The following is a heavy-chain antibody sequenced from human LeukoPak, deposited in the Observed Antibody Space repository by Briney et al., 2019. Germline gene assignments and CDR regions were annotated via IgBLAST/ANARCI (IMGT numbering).Heavy chain of an antibody. CDR2: IYTSGST. Sequence: SETLSLTCTVSGGSISSGSYYWSWIRQPAGKGLEWIGRIYTSGSTNYNPSLKSRVTISVDTSKNQFSLKLSSVTAADTAVYYCARGLPTAPDAFDIWGQGTMVTVSS. J-gene: IGHJ3*02. V-gene: IGHV4-61*02. CDR1: GGSISSGSYY. D-gene: IGHD4-11*01. CDR3: ARGLPTAPDAFDI.